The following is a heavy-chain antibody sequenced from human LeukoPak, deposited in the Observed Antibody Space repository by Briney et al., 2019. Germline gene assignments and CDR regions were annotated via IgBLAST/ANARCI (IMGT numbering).Heavy chain of an antibody. D-gene: IGHD3-22*01. J-gene: IGHJ4*02. Sequence: GGSLRLSCAASGFSFSTYWMTWVRQAPGKGLEWVAYIISSSSYTNYADSLTGRFTISRDNAKTSMYLQMKRLRAEDTAVYYCASASYDSSGYCGVVDYWGQGTLVTVSS. V-gene: IGHV3-11*03. CDR3: ASASYDSSGYCGVVDY. CDR1: GFSFSTYW. CDR2: IISSSSYT.